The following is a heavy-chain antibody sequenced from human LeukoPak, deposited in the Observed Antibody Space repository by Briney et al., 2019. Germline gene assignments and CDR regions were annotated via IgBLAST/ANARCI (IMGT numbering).Heavy chain of an antibody. CDR3: ARVAAGYSVNYFDY. CDR1: GFTFSDYH. V-gene: IGHV3-11*04. Sequence: GGSLRLSCAASGFTFSDYHMSWIRQAPGKGLEWVSYISSSGSTTDYADSVKGRFTISRDNAKNSLYLQMNSLRDEDTAVYYCARVAAGYSVNYFDYWGQGTLVTVSS. J-gene: IGHJ4*02. CDR2: ISSSGSTT. D-gene: IGHD4-23*01.